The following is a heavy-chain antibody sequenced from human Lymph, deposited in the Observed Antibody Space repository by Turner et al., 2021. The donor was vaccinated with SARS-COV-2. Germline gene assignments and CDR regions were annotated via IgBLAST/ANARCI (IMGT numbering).Heavy chain of an antibody. CDR3: ARVVVLRRAYFDY. V-gene: IGHV4-30-4*01. D-gene: IGHD2-8*01. J-gene: IGHJ4*02. CDR2: IYYSGST. CDR1: GGSISSGDYY. Sequence: QVQLQESGPGLVKPSQTLSLTCTFSGGSISSGDYYWRWIRQHPGKGLEWIGYIYYSGSTYYNPYRKSRVTISVDTSKNQFSLKLSSVTAADTAVYYCARVVVLRRAYFDYWGQGTLVTVSS.